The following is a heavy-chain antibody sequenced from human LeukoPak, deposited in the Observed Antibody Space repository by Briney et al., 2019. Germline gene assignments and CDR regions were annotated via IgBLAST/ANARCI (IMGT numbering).Heavy chain of an antibody. CDR1: GGSVSSGSYY. V-gene: IGHV4-61*01. CDR3: ASTETAGTDY. J-gene: IGHJ4*02. CDR2: IYYSGST. Sequence: SEALSLTCTVSGGSVSSGSYYWSWIRQPPGKGLEWIGYIYYSGSTNYNPSLKSRVTISVDTSKNQFSLKLSSVTAADTAVYYCASTETAGTDYWGQGTLVTVSS. D-gene: IGHD1-1*01.